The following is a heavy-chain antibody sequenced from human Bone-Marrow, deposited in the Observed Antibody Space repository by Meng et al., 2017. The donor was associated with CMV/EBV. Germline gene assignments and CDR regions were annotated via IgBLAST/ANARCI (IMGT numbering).Heavy chain of an antibody. CDR2: IKSKTDGGTT. J-gene: IGHJ3*02. CDR1: GSAFSNAW. V-gene: IGHV3-15*01. D-gene: IGHD5-24*01. CDR3: AKKAGWLPNGDAFDI. Sequence: GGSLRLTLVASGSAFSNAWMSWVRQAPGKGLEWVGRIKSKTDGGTTDYAAPVKGRFTISRDDSKNTLYLQMNSLRAEDTAVYYCAKKAGWLPNGDAFDIWGQGTMVTVSS.